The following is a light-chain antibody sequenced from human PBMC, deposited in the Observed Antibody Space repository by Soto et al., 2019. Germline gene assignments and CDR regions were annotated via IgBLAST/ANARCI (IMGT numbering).Light chain of an antibody. CDR3: NSYADSNTYV. CDR1: SSDVGRYNY. Sequence: QSALTQPPSASGSPGQSVTISCTGTSSDVGRYNYVSWYQHHPGKAPKLIIYDVSQRPSGVPDRFSGSKSDNTASLTVSGLQAEDEADYYCNSYADSNTYVFGTGTKVTVL. CDR2: DVS. V-gene: IGLV2-8*01. J-gene: IGLJ1*01.